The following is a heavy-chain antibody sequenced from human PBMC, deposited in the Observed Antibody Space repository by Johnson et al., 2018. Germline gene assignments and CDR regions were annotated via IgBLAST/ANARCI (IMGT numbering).Heavy chain of an antibody. V-gene: IGHV3-33*01. J-gene: IGHJ3*02. Sequence: QVQLVQAGGGLVQHGRSRRLSCAASGFTFSSYGMHWVRTAPGKGMEWVAVIWYDGRNKYYADSVNGRFAISRDNSNNTLYLQMNSLRAEDTAVYYCARDGQWAIWGQGTMVTVSS. CDR1: GFTFSSYG. CDR3: ARDGQWAI. D-gene: IGHD6-19*01. CDR2: IWYDGRNK.